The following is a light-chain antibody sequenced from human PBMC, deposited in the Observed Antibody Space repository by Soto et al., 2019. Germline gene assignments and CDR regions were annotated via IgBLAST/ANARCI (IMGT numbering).Light chain of an antibody. CDR3: ATWDDSLRGPV. J-gene: IGLJ3*02. V-gene: IGLV1-44*01. CDR1: SSNIGSKP. CDR2: TND. Sequence: QSVLTQPPSASGTPGRRVTIFCSGSSSNIGSKPVNWYQHLPGTAPKLLIFTNDRRPSVVPDRFSGSKSGTSASLAITGLQSEDEADYYCATWDDSLRGPVFGGGTKLTVL.